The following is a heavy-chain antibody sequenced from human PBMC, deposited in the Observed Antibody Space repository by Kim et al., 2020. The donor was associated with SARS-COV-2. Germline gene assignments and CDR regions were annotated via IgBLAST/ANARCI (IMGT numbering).Heavy chain of an antibody. D-gene: IGHD2-21*02. J-gene: IGHJ4*02. CDR3: ARDLVTSTTRGMDY. CDR2: IYHTGNT. CDR1: GTSIGSSAW. Sequence: SETLSLTCAVSGTSIGSSAWWSWVRQSPDKGLEWLGEIYHTGNTFYNPSVQSRITISMDRSKSQFSLELRAVTGADTGIYFCARDLVTSTTRGMDYWGPG. V-gene: IGHV4-4*02.